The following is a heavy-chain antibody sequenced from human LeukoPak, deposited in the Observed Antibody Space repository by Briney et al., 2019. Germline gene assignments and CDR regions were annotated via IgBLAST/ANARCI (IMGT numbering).Heavy chain of an antibody. CDR1: GLTFSDYW. CDR2: ISTDGRTT. D-gene: IGHD3/OR15-3a*01. J-gene: IGHJ5*02. Sequence: GGSLRLSCAASGLTFSDYWMHWVRQAPGKGLVWASGISTDGRTTVYADSVKGRFTISRDNAKNTLYLQMNSPRIEDTAVYYCAVDFQYHSPWGQGTLVTVSS. V-gene: IGHV3-74*01. CDR3: AVDFQYHSP.